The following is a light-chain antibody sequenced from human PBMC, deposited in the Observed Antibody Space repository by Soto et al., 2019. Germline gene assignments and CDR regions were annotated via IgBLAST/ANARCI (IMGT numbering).Light chain of an antibody. CDR2: EDD. V-gene: IGLV6-57*04. Sequence: NFMLTQPHSVSESPGKTVTISCTRSSGSIANNYVQWYQQRPGSAPTTVIYEDDQRPSGVPDRFSGSIDSSSNSASLTISGLKTEDEADYSCQSYDDNTVIFGGGTQLTVL. CDR1: SGSIANNY. CDR3: QSYDDNTVI. J-gene: IGLJ2*01.